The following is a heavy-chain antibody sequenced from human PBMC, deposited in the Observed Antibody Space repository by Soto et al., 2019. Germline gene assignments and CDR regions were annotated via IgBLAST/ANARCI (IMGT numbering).Heavy chain of an antibody. D-gene: IGHD3-22*01. Sequence: LRLSCAASGFTFSSYAMHWVRQAPGKGLEWVAVISYDGSNKYYADSVKGRFTISRDNSKNTLYLQMNSLRAEDTAVYYCASLDYYDSSGPIKGFDYWGQGTLVTVSS. CDR1: GFTFSSYA. J-gene: IGHJ4*02. CDR3: ASLDYYDSSGPIKGFDY. CDR2: ISYDGSNK. V-gene: IGHV3-30-3*01.